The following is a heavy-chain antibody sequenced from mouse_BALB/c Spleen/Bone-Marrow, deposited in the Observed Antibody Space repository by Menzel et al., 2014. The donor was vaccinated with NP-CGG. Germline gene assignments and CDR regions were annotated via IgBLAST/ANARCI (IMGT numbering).Heavy chain of an antibody. Sequence: QVQLQQSGAELVKPGASVKVSCKASGYTFTSYWMHWVKQRPGQGLEWIGVIDPSDSCTSYNQKFKGKATLTVDTSSSTAYMQLSSLTSEDSAVYYCAKGGNYRYDFDYWGQGTTLTVSS. CDR2: IDPSDSCT. CDR1: GYTFTSYW. D-gene: IGHD2-14*01. J-gene: IGHJ2*01. CDR3: AKGGNYRYDFDY. V-gene: IGHV1-59*01.